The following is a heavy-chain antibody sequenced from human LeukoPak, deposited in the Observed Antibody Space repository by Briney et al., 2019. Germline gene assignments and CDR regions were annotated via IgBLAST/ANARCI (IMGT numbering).Heavy chain of an antibody. CDR2: INPNSGGT. V-gene: IGHV1-2*02. Sequence: GASVKVSCKASGYTFTGYYMHWVRQAPGQGLEWMGWINPNSGGTNYAQKFQGRVTMTRDTSISTAYMELSRLRSDDTAVYYCARDEYYDYVWGSLSYWGQGTLVTVSS. CDR3: ARDEYYDYVWGSLSY. D-gene: IGHD3-16*01. J-gene: IGHJ4*02. CDR1: GYTFTGYY.